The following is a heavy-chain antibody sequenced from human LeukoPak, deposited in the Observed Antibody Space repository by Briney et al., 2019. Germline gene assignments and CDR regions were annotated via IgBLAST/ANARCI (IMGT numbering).Heavy chain of an antibody. CDR2: INHSGST. CDR3: ARGRGQYQLLYPRFDY. J-gene: IGHJ4*02. Sequence: SETLSLTCAVYGGSFSGCYWSWIRQPPGKGLEWIGEINHSGSTNYNPSLKSRVTISVDTSKNQFSLKLSSVTAADTAVYYCARGRGQYQLLYPRFDYWGQGTLVTVSS. V-gene: IGHV4-34*01. D-gene: IGHD2-2*02. CDR1: GGSFSGCY.